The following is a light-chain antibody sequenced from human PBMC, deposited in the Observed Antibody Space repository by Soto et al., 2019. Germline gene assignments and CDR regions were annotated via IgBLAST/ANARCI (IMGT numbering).Light chain of an antibody. J-gene: IGKJ4*01. V-gene: IGKV1-39*01. CDR3: QQSYSTPLT. CDR2: AAS. Sequence: IPMTQSPSSLSASVLYGVTINSRASQSISSYLNWYQQKPGKAPKLLIYAASSLQSGVPSRFSGSGSGTDFTLTISSLQPEDFATYYCQQSYSTPLTFGGGTKVDIK. CDR1: QSISSY.